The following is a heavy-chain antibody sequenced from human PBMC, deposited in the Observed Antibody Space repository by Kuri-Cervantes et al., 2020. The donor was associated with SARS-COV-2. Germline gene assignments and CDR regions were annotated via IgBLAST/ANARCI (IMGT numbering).Heavy chain of an antibody. Sequence: SETLSLTCTVSGYSISSSYYWSWIRQPAGKGLEWIGRIYTSGSTNYNPSLKSRVTMSVDTSKNQFSLKLSSVTAADTAVYYCASSHCSSTSCYKWALDYWGQGTLVTVSS. CDR3: ASSHCSSTSCYKWALDY. V-gene: IGHV4-4*07. J-gene: IGHJ4*02. CDR1: GYSISSSYY. CDR2: IYTSGST. D-gene: IGHD2-2*02.